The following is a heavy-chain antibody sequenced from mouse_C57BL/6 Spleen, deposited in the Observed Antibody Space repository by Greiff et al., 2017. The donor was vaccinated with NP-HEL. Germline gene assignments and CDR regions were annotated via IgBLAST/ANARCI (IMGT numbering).Heavy chain of an antibody. D-gene: IGHD1-1*01. V-gene: IGHV5-17*01. Sequence: EVQLVQSGAGLVKPGASLKLSCAASGFTFSDYGMHWVRQAPEQGLEWIAYISRGSSTIYYADTVKGRFTISRDNAKNTLFLQMTSLRSEDTAMYYCASYSSSYWYIDGWGTGTTVTVSS. CDR3: ASYSSSYWYIDG. CDR2: ISRGSSTI. CDR1: GFTFSDYG. J-gene: IGHJ1*03.